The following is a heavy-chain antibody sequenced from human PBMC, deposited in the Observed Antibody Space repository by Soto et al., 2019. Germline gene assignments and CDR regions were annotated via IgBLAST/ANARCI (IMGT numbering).Heavy chain of an antibody. D-gene: IGHD1-26*01. V-gene: IGHV1-18*01. Sequence: QVPLVQSGPEVKKPGASVKVSCKASGYTFTNYGISWARQAPGQGLEWMGWVTGYDGNANYAQSFQGRVTMTTDTSTNTAYMDLRRLSSDDTAVYYCARTTHEEPTFDYWGQGTLVTVSS. CDR3: ARTTHEEPTFDY. CDR1: GYTFTNYG. CDR2: VTGYDGNA. J-gene: IGHJ4*02.